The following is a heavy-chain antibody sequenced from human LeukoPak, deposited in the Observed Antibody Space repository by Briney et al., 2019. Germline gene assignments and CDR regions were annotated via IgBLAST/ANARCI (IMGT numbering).Heavy chain of an antibody. CDR3: TTLTRYCSGGSCYDY. V-gene: IGHV3-73*01. D-gene: IGHD2-15*01. CDR2: IRSKANSYAT. J-gene: IGHJ4*02. Sequence: KPGGSLRLSCAASGFTSSGSAMHWVRQASGKGLEWVGRIRSKANSYATAYAASVKGRFTISRDDSKNTAYLQMNSLKTEDTAVYYCTTLTRYCSGGSCYDYWGQGTLVTVSS. CDR1: GFTSSGSA.